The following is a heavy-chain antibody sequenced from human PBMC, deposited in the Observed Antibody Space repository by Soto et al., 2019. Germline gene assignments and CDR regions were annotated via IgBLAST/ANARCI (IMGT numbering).Heavy chain of an antibody. J-gene: IGHJ4*02. D-gene: IGHD2-2*01. CDR1: GFTFSSYA. V-gene: IGHV3-30-3*01. CDR3: AREVVLVQAAMPDTVDY. CDR2: ISYDGSNK. Sequence: QVQLVESGGGVVQPGRSLRLSCAASGFTFSSYAMHWVRQAPGKGLEWVAVISYDGSNKYYADSVKGRFTSSRDKTKNTLYLQTNSLRAEHTAVYDSAREVVLVQAAMPDTVDYWGQGTLVTVSS.